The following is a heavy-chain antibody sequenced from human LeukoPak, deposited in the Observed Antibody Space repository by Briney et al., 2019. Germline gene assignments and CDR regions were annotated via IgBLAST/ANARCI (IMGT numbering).Heavy chain of an antibody. V-gene: IGHV4-4*07. CDR2: IYTSGST. J-gene: IGHJ4*02. Sequence: PSETLSLTCTVPGGSISSYYWSWIRQPAGKGLWWRGRIYTSGSTNANPSLKSRVTMSVDTSKNQYSLKLSSVTAADTAVYYCARDNPPQYNSGWFAYWGQGTLVTVSS. D-gene: IGHD6-19*01. CDR1: GGSISSYY. CDR3: ARDNPPQYNSGWFAY.